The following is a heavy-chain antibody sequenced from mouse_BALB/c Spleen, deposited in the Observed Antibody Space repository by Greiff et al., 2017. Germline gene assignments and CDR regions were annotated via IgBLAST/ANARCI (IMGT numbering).Heavy chain of an antibody. D-gene: IGHD4-1*01. CDR1: GFNIKDTY. CDR3: APWDRFAY. CDR2: IDPANGNT. J-gene: IGHJ3*01. V-gene: IGHV14-3*02. Sequence: EVQLQQSGAELVKPGASVKLSCTASGFNIKDTYMHWVKQRPEQGLEWIGRIDPANGNTKYDPKFQGKATITADTSSNTAYLQLSSLTSEDTAVYYCAPWDRFAYWGQGTLVTVSA.